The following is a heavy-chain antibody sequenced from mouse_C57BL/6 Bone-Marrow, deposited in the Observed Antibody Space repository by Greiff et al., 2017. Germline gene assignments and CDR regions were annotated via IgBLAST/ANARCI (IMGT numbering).Heavy chain of an antibody. J-gene: IGHJ2*01. Sequence: VQLQQSGAELVRPGASVKLSCKASGYTFTDYYINWVKQRPGQGLEWIARVYPGSGNTYYNEKFKGKATLTAAKSSSTAYMQLSSLTSEDSAVYFCARGLYYYGSRRDYYFDYWGQGTTLTVSS. V-gene: IGHV1-76*01. CDR2: VYPGSGNT. CDR3: ARGLYYYGSRRDYYFDY. CDR1: GYTFTDYY. D-gene: IGHD1-1*01.